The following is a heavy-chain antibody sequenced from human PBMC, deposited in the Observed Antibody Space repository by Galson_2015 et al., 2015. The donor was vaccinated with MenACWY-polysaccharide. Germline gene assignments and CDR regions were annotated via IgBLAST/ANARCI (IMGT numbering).Heavy chain of an antibody. CDR3: ARLSATGTVTFDY. V-gene: IGHV5-51*03. J-gene: IGHJ4*02. D-gene: IGHD4-17*01. CDR1: GYSFTSNW. Sequence: QSGAEVKKPGESLKISCTGSGYSFTSNWIGWVRQMPGKGLEWMGIIYPADSDTRYSPSFQGQVTISADKSISTAYLQWSSLKASDAAVYYCARLSATGTVTFDYWGQGTLVTVSS. CDR2: IYPADSDT.